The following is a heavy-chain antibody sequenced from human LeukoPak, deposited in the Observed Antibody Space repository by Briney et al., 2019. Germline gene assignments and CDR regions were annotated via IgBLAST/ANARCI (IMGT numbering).Heavy chain of an antibody. Sequence: KPSQTLSLTCAISGDSVSSINGAWNWIRQSPSRGLEWLGRTYYRSKWYNDYVESMKGRITISPDTSKNQFSLHLNSVTPEDTAVYYCARDLGNSGWYTFDYWGQGTLVTVSS. J-gene: IGHJ4*02. D-gene: IGHD6-19*01. CDR2: TYYRSKWYN. CDR1: GDSVSSINGA. V-gene: IGHV6-1*01. CDR3: ARDLGNSGWYTFDY.